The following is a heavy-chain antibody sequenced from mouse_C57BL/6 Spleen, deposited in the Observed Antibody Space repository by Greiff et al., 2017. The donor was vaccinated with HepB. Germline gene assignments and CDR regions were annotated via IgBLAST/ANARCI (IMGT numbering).Heavy chain of an antibody. CDR1: GYTFTSYG. Sequence: QVQLQQSGAELARPGASVKLSCKASGYTFTSYGISWVKQSTGQGLEWIGEIYPRSGNTYYNEKFKGKATLTADKSSSTAYMELRSLTSEDSAVYFCARGKALYYSKEGYFDYWGQGTTLTVSS. CDR3: ARGKALYYSKEGYFDY. V-gene: IGHV1-81*01. D-gene: IGHD2-5*01. J-gene: IGHJ2*01. CDR2: IYPRSGNT.